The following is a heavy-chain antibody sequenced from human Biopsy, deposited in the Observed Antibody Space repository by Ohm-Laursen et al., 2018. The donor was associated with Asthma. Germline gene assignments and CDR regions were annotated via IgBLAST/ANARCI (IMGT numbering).Heavy chain of an antibody. CDR2: INGKSNSI. D-gene: IGHD6-19*01. J-gene: IGHJ4*02. Sequence: GSLRLPCAASGFVFSQCGMHWVRQGPGKGLEWISYINGKSNSIEYADSVKGRFTISRDNAKNSLYLQMNSLRAEDTAVYYCARDSYSSGLYDDFESWGQGTLVTVSS. CDR1: GFVFSQCG. V-gene: IGHV3-48*04. CDR3: ARDSYSSGLYDDFES.